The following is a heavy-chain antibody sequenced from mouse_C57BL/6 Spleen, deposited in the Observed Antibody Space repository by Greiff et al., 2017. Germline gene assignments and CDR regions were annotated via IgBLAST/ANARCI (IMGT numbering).Heavy chain of an antibody. Sequence: VQLQQSGPELVRPGASVKISCKAPGYTLTSHWLQWVRPRPGQGLGWIGELFPGSGSTYYNEKFKGKATLTVDTSSSTAYMQLSSLTSEDSAVDFCARSNYGGAMDYWGQGTSVTVSS. D-gene: IGHD1-1*01. CDR1: GYTLTSHW. J-gene: IGHJ4*01. CDR2: LFPGSGST. CDR3: ARSNYGGAMDY. V-gene: IGHV1-56*01.